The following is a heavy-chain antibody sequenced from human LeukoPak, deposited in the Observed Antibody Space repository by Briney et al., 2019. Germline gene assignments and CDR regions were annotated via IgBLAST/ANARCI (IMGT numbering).Heavy chain of an antibody. CDR3: AKTTDGYSSGRYPGWPIDY. Sequence: PGGSLRLSFAASGFTFRSYAIDWGRQAPGKGRGWVSCISGSGGDTYFADSVRGRFTIFRDNSKNTVFLQMDSLRAEDTAVYYCAKTTDGYSSGRYPGWPIDYWGQGTLVTVSS. D-gene: IGHD6-19*01. V-gene: IGHV3-23*01. J-gene: IGHJ4*02. CDR1: GFTFRSYA. CDR2: ISGSGGDT.